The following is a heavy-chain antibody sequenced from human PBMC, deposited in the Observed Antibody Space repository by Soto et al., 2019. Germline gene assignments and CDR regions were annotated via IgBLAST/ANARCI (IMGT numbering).Heavy chain of an antibody. CDR3: AREGVRGVIPPGGYYYGMDV. Sequence: GASVKVSCNASGYTFTSYDINWVRQATGQGLEWMGWMNPNSGNTGYAQKFQGRVTMTRNTSISTAYMELSSLRSEDTAVYYCAREGVRGVIPPGGYYYGMDVWGQGXTVTVYS. V-gene: IGHV1-8*01. J-gene: IGHJ6*02. CDR1: GYTFTSYD. CDR2: MNPNSGNT. D-gene: IGHD3-10*01.